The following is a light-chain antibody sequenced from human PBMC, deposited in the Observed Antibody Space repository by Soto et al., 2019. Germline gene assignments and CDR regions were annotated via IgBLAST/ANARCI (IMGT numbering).Light chain of an antibody. CDR3: HQYYDTPHT. Sequence: DREITQTSVSLAVFMDERATINCTSSQSVLYSSNNKNYLNWYQQKPGQPPKLLIYWASVRESGVPDRFSGSGSGTDFTLTIRSVQAEDVAVYYCHQYYDTPHTFGQGTRLEIK. CDR1: QSVLYSSNNKNY. CDR2: WAS. J-gene: IGKJ5*01. V-gene: IGKV4-1*01.